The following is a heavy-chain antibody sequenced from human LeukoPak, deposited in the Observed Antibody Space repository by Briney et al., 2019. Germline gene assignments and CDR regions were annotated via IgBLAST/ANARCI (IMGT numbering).Heavy chain of an antibody. V-gene: IGHV4-31*03. Sequence: SQTLSLTCTVSGGSISSGGYYWSWIRQHPGKGLEWIGYIYYSGSTYYNPSLKSRVTISVDTSKNQFPLKLSSVTAEDTAVYYCAKLAGISGWYVYYFDYWGQGTLVTVS. D-gene: IGHD6-19*01. J-gene: IGHJ4*02. CDR2: IYYSGST. CDR3: AKLAGISGWYVYYFDY. CDR1: GGSISSGGYY.